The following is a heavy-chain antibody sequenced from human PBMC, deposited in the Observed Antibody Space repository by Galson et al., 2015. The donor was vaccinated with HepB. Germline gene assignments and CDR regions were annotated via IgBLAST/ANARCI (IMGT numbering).Heavy chain of an antibody. V-gene: IGHV3-48*04. CDR2: ISSSSSTI. CDR1: GFSFNIYS. CDR3: ARDVAVAVLGSFDI. J-gene: IGHJ3*02. D-gene: IGHD6-19*01. Sequence: SLRLSCAASGFSFNIYSMNWVRQAPGKGLEWVSYISSSSSTIYYADSVKGRFTISRDNAKNSLYLQMNILRAEDTAVYYCARDVAVAVLGSFDIWGQGTMVTVSS.